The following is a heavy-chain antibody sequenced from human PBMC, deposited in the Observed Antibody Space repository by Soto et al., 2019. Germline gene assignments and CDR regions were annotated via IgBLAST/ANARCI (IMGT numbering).Heavy chain of an antibody. Sequence: SETLSLTCTVSGGSISSGGYYWSWIRQHPGKGLEWIGYIYYSGSTYYNPSLKSRVTISVDTSKNMFSLKLSSVTAADTALYYRARDRLALGLSEVYPEHYYYYGMDVWGQGTTVTVSS. D-gene: IGHD1-26*01. J-gene: IGHJ6*02. CDR2: IYYSGST. CDR1: GGSISSGGYY. CDR3: ARDRLALGLSEVYPEHYYYYGMDV. V-gene: IGHV4-31*03.